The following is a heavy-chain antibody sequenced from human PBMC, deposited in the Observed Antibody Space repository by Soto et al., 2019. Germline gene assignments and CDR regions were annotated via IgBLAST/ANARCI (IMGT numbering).Heavy chain of an antibody. D-gene: IGHD3-22*01. CDR2: INAGNGNT. Sequence: ASVKVSCKASGYTFTSYAMHWVRQAPGQRLEWMGWINAGNGNTKYSQKFQGRVTITKDTSADTAYMELSSLRSEDTAVYYCATDVGYYDSSGYPPGWGQGTLVTVSS. V-gene: IGHV1-3*01. CDR1: GYTFTSYA. J-gene: IGHJ4*02. CDR3: ATDVGYYDSSGYPPG.